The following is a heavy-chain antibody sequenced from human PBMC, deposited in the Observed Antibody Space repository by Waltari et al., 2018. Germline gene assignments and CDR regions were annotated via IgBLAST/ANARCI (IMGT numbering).Heavy chain of an antibody. D-gene: IGHD5-18*01. V-gene: IGHV3-21*01. CDR1: GFPFRSFS. CDR2: ISSSSSYI. J-gene: IGHJ4*02. CDR3: ARDVEMATADY. Sequence: EVQLVESGGGLVKPGGSLSLSCSASGFPFRSFSMNWVRKAPGKGLEWVSSISSSSSYIYYADSVKGRFTISRDNAKNSLYLQMNSLRAEDTAVYYCARDVEMATADYWGQGTLVTVSS.